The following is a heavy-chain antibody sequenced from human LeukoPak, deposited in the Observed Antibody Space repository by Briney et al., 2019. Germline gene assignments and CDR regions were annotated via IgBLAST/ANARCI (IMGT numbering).Heavy chain of an antibody. Sequence: SETLSLTCTVSGGSISSYYWSWIRQPPGKGLEWIGYIYYSGSTNYNPSLKSRVTISVDTSKNQFSLKLSSVTAADTAVYYCARDGVDSYGSYYYYGMGVWGQGTTVTVSS. CDR2: IYYSGST. J-gene: IGHJ6*02. CDR3: ARDGVDSYGSYYYYGMGV. CDR1: GGSISSYY. V-gene: IGHV4-59*01. D-gene: IGHD5-18*01.